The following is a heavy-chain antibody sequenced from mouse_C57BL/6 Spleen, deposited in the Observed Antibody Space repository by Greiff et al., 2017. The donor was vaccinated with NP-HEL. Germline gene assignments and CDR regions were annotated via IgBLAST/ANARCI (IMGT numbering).Heavy chain of an antibody. CDR1: GYSFTSYY. D-gene: IGHD2-4*01. CDR2: IYPGSGNT. Sequence: QVHVKQSGPELVKPGASVKISCKASGYSFTSYYIHWVKQRPGQGLEWIGWIYPGSGNTKYNEKFKGKATLTADTSSSTAYMQLSSLTSEDSAVYYCARGYDYWFAYWGQGTLVTVSA. J-gene: IGHJ3*01. V-gene: IGHV1-66*01. CDR3: ARGYDYWFAY.